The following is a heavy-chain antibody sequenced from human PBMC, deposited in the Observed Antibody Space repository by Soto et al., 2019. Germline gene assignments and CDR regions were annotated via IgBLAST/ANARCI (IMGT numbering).Heavy chain of an antibody. Sequence: QVQLVQSGAEVKKTGSSVKVSCKASGGTFRIYGLNWVRQAPGQGLEWMGGITPMLGAAEYAQKYQGRVTIPADESTSTAYMEVRSLRSEATAVYYCARDHCNSTSCLTSYGMDVWGQGTTVIVSS. CDR1: GGTFRIYG. CDR3: ARDHCNSTSCLTSYGMDV. J-gene: IGHJ6*02. V-gene: IGHV1-69*01. D-gene: IGHD2-2*01. CDR2: ITPMLGAA.